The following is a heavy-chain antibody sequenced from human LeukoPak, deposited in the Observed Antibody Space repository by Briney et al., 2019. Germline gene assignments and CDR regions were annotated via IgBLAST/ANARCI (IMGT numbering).Heavy chain of an antibody. Sequence: PSETLSLTCTVSGGSISSYYWSWIRQPPGKGLEWIGYIYYSGSTNYNPSLKSRVTISVDTSKNRFSLKLSSVTAADTAVYYCARGRPDYGMDVWGQGTTVTVSS. J-gene: IGHJ6*02. CDR2: IYYSGST. CDR1: GGSISSYY. CDR3: ARGRPDYGMDV. V-gene: IGHV4-59*01.